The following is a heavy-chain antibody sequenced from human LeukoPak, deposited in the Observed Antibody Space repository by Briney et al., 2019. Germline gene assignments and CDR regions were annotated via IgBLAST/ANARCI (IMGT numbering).Heavy chain of an antibody. Sequence: SGGSLRLSCAASGFTVSSNYMSWVRQAPGKGLEWVSVIYSGGSTYYADSVKGRFTISRDNSKNTLYLQMNSLRAEDTAVYYCARGGLLLQYYFDYWGQGTLVTVSS. J-gene: IGHJ4*02. CDR3: ARGGLLLQYYFDY. CDR1: GFTVSSNY. V-gene: IGHV3-53*01. D-gene: IGHD3-22*01. CDR2: IYSGGST.